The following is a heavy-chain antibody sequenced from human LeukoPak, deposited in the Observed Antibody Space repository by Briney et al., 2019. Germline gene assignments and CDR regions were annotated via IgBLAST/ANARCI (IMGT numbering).Heavy chain of an antibody. V-gene: IGHV3-53*01. CDR1: GFTVSPNY. J-gene: IGHJ4*02. CDR2: INRSGSP. Sequence: GGSLRLSCATSGFTVSPNYMSWVRQAPGKGLEWVSVINRSGSPYYADPVKGRFTISRDSSKNTLYLQMNNLRAEDTAVYYCAAENTRYFDYWGRGTLVTVSS. D-gene: IGHD2-2*02. CDR3: AAENTRYFDY.